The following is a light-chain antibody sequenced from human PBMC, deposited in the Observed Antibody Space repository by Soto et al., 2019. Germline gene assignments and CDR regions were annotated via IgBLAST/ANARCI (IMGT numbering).Light chain of an antibody. Sequence: DIQMTQSPSSLSVFVGDRVTITCRASQGISNYLAWYQQKPGKVPKLLIYAASTLHSGVPSRFSGSGSGTDFTLTISSLQPEDVAIYYCQRYNSALTWTLGQGTKVEIK. J-gene: IGKJ1*01. CDR3: QRYNSALTWT. CDR1: QGISNY. V-gene: IGKV1-27*01. CDR2: AAS.